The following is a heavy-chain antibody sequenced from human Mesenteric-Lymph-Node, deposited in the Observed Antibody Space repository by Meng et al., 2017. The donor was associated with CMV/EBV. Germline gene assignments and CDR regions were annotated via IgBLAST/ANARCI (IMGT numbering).Heavy chain of an antibody. D-gene: IGHD6-13*01. CDR3: ARDPIAAAGIPFDY. CDR1: GFTFSRYA. V-gene: IGHV1-46*01. J-gene: IGHJ4*02. Sequence: GESLKISCAASGFTFSRYAMHWVRQAPGQGLEWMGIINPSGGSTSYAQKFQGRVTMTRDTSTSTVYMELSSLRSEDTAVYYCARDPIAAAGIPFDYWGQGTLVTVSS. CDR2: INPSGGST.